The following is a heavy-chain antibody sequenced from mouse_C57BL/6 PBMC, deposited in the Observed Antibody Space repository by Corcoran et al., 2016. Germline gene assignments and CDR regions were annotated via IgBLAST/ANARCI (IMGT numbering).Heavy chain of an antibody. CDR2: INTYSGVP. D-gene: IGHD1-1*01. CDR1: GYTFTTYG. J-gene: IGHJ1*03. Sequence: QIQLVQSGPELKKPGETVKISCKASGYTFTTYGMSWMKQAPGKGLKWMGWINTYSGVPTYADDFKGRFAFSLETSASTAYLQINNLKNEDTATYFCAREDELLSNWYVDVWGTGTTVTVSS. V-gene: IGHV9-3*01. CDR3: AREDELLSNWYVDV.